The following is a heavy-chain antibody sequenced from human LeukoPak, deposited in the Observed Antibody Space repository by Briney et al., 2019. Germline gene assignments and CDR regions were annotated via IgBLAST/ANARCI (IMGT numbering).Heavy chain of an antibody. Sequence: SVKVSCKASGGTFSSYAISWVRQAPGQGLEWMGGIIPIFGTANYAQKFQGRVTITADESTSTAYMELSSLRSEDTAVYYCARDSGLYSSSWKGLGYWGQGTLVTVSS. CDR1: GGTFSSYA. J-gene: IGHJ4*02. D-gene: IGHD6-13*01. CDR3: ARDSGLYSSSWKGLGY. CDR2: IIPIFGTA. V-gene: IGHV1-69*13.